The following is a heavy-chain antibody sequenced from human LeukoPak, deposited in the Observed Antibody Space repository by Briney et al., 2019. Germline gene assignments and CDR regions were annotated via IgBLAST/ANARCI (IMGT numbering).Heavy chain of an antibody. Sequence: SETLSLTCTVPGGSISSCYWSWIRQPAGKGLEWIGRIYTSGSTNYNPSLKSRVTMSVDTSKNQFSLKLSSVTAADTAVYYCARDSAYSSSYDYWGQGTLVTVSS. J-gene: IGHJ4*02. V-gene: IGHV4-4*07. D-gene: IGHD6-6*01. CDR3: ARDSAYSSSYDY. CDR1: GGSISSCY. CDR2: IYTSGST.